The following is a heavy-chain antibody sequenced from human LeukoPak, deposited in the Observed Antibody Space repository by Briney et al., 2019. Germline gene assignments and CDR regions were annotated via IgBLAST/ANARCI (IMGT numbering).Heavy chain of an antibody. Sequence: ASVKVSCKASGYTFTGYFMHWVRQAPGQGLEWMGIINPSGGSTSYAQKFQGRVTMTRDTSTSTVYMGLSSLRSEDTAVYYCARGLLWFGELPHGAFDIWGQGTMVTVSS. D-gene: IGHD3-10*01. CDR3: ARGLLWFGELPHGAFDI. CDR1: GYTFTGYF. J-gene: IGHJ3*02. V-gene: IGHV1-46*01. CDR2: INPSGGST.